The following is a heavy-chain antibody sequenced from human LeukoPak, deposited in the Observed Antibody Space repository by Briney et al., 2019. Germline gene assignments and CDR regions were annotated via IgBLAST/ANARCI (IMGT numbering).Heavy chain of an antibody. V-gene: IGHV3-21*01. CDR1: GFTFSSYS. CDR3: ARGLVKDSSGYYRDY. CDR2: ISSSSGYI. Sequence: GGSLRLSCAASGFTFSSYSMNWVRQAPGKGLEWVSSISSSSGYIYYADSVKGRFTISRDNAKNSLYLQMNSLRAEDTAVYYCARGLVKDSSGYYRDYWGQGTLVTVSS. D-gene: IGHD3-22*01. J-gene: IGHJ4*02.